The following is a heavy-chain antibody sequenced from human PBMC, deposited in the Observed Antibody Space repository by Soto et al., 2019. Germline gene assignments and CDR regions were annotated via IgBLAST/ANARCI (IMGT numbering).Heavy chain of an antibody. J-gene: IGHJ6*02. CDR2: IWYDGSNK. D-gene: IGHD2-2*01. CDR1: GFTFSSYG. CDR3: ARVDCSSTSCPYSDYYYYGMDV. Sequence: GGSLRLSCAASGFTFSSYGMHWVRQAPGKGLEWVAVIWYDGSNKYYADSVKGRFTISRDNSKNTLYLQMNSLRAEDTAVYDCARVDCSSTSCPYSDYYYYGMDVWGQGTTVTVSS. V-gene: IGHV3-33*01.